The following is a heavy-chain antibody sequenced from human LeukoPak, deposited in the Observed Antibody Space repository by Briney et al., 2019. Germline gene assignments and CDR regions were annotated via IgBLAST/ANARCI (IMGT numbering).Heavy chain of an antibody. J-gene: IGHJ4*02. CDR3: ARGSWELPPFDY. CDR2: IYYSGST. Sequence: SETLSLTCTVSGGSISSYYWSWIRQPPGKGLEWIGYIYYSGSTNYNPSLKSRVAISVDTSKNQFSLKLSSVTAADTAVYYCARGSWELPPFDYWGQGTLITVSS. V-gene: IGHV4-59*01. CDR1: GGSISSYY. D-gene: IGHD1-26*01.